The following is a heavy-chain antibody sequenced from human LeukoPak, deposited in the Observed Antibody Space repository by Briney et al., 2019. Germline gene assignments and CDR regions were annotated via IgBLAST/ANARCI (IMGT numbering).Heavy chain of an antibody. J-gene: IGHJ4*02. CDR2: IYYTGTT. CDR1: GGSISSSLYH. Sequence: SETLSLTCTVSGGSISSSLYHWGWIRQSPGKNLEWLGSIYYTGTTHYNPSLKSRVTISVDTSKNQFSLKLSSVTAADTAVYYCARRGLGAASGYYYHYFDYWGQGTLVTVSS. D-gene: IGHD3-22*01. V-gene: IGHV4-39*07. CDR3: ARRGLGAASGYYYHYFDY.